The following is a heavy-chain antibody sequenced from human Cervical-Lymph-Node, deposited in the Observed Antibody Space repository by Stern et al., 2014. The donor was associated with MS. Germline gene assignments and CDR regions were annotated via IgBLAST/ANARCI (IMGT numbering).Heavy chain of an antibody. CDR1: GFTFSSYA. J-gene: IGHJ4*02. Sequence: EVQLVESGGGLVQPGGSLRLSCAASGFTFSSYAMSWVRQAPGKGLEWGSAISGSGGSTYYADSVKGRFTISRDNSKNTLNLQMNSLRAEDTAVYYCANNIVATQDFDYWGQGTLVTVSS. V-gene: IGHV3-23*04. D-gene: IGHD5-12*01. CDR3: ANNIVATQDFDY. CDR2: ISGSGGST.